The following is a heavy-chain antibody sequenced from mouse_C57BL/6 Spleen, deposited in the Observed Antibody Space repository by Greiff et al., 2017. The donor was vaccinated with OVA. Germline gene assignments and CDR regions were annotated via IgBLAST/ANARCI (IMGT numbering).Heavy chain of an antibody. CDR3: ASGYGSSYGFGY. D-gene: IGHD1-1*01. V-gene: IGHV1-7*01. CDR2: INPSSGYT. Sequence: VQLQQSGAELAKPGASVKLSCKASGYTFTSYWMHWVKQRPGQGLEWIGYINPSSGYTKYNQKFKAKATLTAANSSSTAYMQLSSLTYEDSAVYYCASGYGSSYGFGYWGQGTLVTVSA. CDR1: GYTFTSYW. J-gene: IGHJ3*01.